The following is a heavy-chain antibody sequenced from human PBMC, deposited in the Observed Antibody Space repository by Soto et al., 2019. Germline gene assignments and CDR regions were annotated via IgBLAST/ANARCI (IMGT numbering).Heavy chain of an antibody. D-gene: IGHD2-15*01. CDR3: ARPYCRGGSCYSGYGY. CDR2: IYWDDDK. V-gene: IGHV2-5*02. J-gene: IGHJ4*02. Sequence: QITLKESGPTLVKPTQTLTLTCTFSGFSLSTSGVGVGWIRQPPGKALEWLALIYWDDDKRYSPSLKSRLTITKDTSKNQVVLTMTSMDPVDTATYYCARPYCRGGSCYSGYGYWGQGTLVTVSS. CDR1: GFSLSTSGVG.